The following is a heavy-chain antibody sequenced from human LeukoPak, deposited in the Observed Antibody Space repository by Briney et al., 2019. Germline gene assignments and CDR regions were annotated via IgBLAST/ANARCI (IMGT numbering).Heavy chain of an antibody. CDR2: INQDATKE. Sequence: GGSLRLSCAASGFTSSNYWMTWVRQAPGKGLEWVAVINQDATKEYYMDSVKGRFTISRDNAKNSLYLQMNSLTDEDTAMYYCATDKDWAFDNWGQGILVTVSS. CDR3: ATDKDWAFDN. V-gene: IGHV3-7*01. D-gene: IGHD3/OR15-3a*01. J-gene: IGHJ4*02. CDR1: GFTSSNYW.